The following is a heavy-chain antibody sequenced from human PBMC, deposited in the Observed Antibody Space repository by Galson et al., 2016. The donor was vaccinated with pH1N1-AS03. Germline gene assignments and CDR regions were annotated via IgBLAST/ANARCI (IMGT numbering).Heavy chain of an antibody. J-gene: IGHJ4*02. Sequence: SLRLSCAASGFPFSGYSMNWVRQAPGKGLEWVSFIYYADSVKGRFTISRDNAQNLLYLQMNSLRDEDTAVYYCARDGPPQGISVAGSFDFWGQGTLVTVSS. V-gene: IGHV3-21*01. CDR3: ARDGPPQGISVAGSFDF. CDR1: GFPFSGYS. D-gene: IGHD6-19*01. CDR2: I.